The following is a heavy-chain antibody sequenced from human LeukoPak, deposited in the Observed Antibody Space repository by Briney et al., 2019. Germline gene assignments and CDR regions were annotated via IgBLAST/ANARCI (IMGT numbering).Heavy chain of an antibody. CDR3: ARRTLFGVIKPPDY. CDR2: ISGSGGST. Sequence: GGSLRLSCAASGFTFSSYAMSWVRQAPGKGREWVSAISGSGGSTYYADSVRGRFTISRDNAMNTLYLQLSSLRVEDTAVYYCARRTLFGVIKPPDYWGQGTLVTVSS. D-gene: IGHD3-3*01. J-gene: IGHJ4*02. V-gene: IGHV3-23*01. CDR1: GFTFSSYA.